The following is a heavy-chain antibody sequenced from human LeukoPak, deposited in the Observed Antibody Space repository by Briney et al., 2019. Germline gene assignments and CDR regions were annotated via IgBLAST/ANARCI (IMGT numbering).Heavy chain of an antibody. CDR1: GFTFSSYS. V-gene: IGHV3-21*01. J-gene: IGHJ4*02. CDR2: ISSSSSYI. D-gene: IGHD2-2*01. Sequence: GGSLRLSCAASGFTFSSYSMNWVRQAPGKGLEWVSSISSSSSYIYYADSVKGRFTISRDNAKNSLYLQMNSLRAEDTAVYYCASLGYSSSTSCFHWGQGTLVTVSS. CDR3: ASLGYSSSTSCFH.